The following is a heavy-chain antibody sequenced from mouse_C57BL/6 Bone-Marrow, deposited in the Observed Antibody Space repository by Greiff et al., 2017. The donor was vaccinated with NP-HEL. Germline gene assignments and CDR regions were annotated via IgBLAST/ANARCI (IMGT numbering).Heavy chain of an antibody. D-gene: IGHD2-4*01. CDR2: IYPRDGST. CDR1: GYTFTDHT. V-gene: IGHV1-78*01. CDR3: APDLYYDYLYYAMDY. Sequence: VKLQESDAELVKPGASVKISCKVSGYTFTDHTIHWMKQRPEQGLEWIGYIYPRDGSTKYNEKFKGKATLTADKSSSTAYMQLNSLTSEDSAVYFCAPDLYYDYLYYAMDYWGQGTSVTVSS. J-gene: IGHJ4*01.